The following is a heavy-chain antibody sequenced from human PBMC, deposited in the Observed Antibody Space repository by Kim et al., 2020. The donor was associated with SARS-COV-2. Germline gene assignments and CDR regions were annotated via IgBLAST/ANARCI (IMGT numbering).Heavy chain of an antibody. CDR2: IYYSGST. V-gene: IGHV4-59*01. D-gene: IGHD2-15*01. J-gene: IGHJ5*02. Sequence: SETLSLTCTVSGGSISSYYWSWIRQPPGKGLEWIGYIYYSGSTNYNPSLKSRVTISVDTSKNQFSLKLTSVTAADTAVYYCASGSGGSSYNWFDPWGQGTLVTVSS. CDR1: GGSISSYY. CDR3: ASGSGGSSYNWFDP.